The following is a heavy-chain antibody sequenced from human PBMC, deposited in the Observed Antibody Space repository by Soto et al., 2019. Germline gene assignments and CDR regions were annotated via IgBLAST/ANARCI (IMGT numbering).Heavy chain of an antibody. CDR1: GGSISSYY. D-gene: IGHD3-9*01. CDR2: IYYSGST. CDR3: ARARNFDWPHHDY. J-gene: IGHJ4*02. Sequence: SETLSLTCTVSGGSISSYYWSWIRQPPGKGLEWIGYIYYSGSTNYNPSLKSRVTISVDTSKNQFSLKLSSVTAADTAVYYCARARNFDWPHHDYWGQGTLVTVSS. V-gene: IGHV4-59*01.